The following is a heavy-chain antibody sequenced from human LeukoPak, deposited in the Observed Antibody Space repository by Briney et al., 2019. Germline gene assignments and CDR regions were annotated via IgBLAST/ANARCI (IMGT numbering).Heavy chain of an antibody. Sequence: PGGSLRLSCAASGFTFSSYAMSWVRQAPGKGLEWVSAISGSGGSTYYADSVKGRFTISRDNSRNTLYLQMNSLRAEDTAVYYCARDRYDFWSGYYTSALYYYYGMDVWGQGTTVTVSS. CDR1: GFTFSSYA. J-gene: IGHJ6*02. CDR2: ISGSGGST. CDR3: ARDRYDFWSGYYTSALYYYYGMDV. D-gene: IGHD3-3*01. V-gene: IGHV3-23*01.